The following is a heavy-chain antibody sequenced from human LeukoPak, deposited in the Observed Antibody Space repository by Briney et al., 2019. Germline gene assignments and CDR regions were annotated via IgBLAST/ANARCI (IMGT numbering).Heavy chain of an antibody. CDR2: IWYDGSKK. Sequence: GRSLRLSCAASGFTFSTYGMHWVRQAPGKGLEWVAVIWYDGSKKYYADSVKGRFTISRDNSKNTVDLQMNSLRAEDTAVYHCARVHVSYLDYWGQGTLVTVSS. J-gene: IGHJ4*02. CDR3: ARVHVSYLDY. V-gene: IGHV3-33*01. CDR1: GFTFSTYG.